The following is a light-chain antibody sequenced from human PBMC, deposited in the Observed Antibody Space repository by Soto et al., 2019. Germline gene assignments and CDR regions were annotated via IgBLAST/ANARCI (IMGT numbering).Light chain of an antibody. J-gene: IGLJ2*01. CDR1: SSDVGGYNY. CDR2: DVS. V-gene: IGLV2-14*03. CDR3: CSYGGGYTPLV. Sequence: QSALTQPASVSGSPGQSITISCTGTSSDVGGYNYVSWYQQHPGKAPKLMIYDVSYRPSGVSNRFSGSKSGNTASLTISGLQAEDEADYYCCSYGGGYTPLVFGGGTKVTVL.